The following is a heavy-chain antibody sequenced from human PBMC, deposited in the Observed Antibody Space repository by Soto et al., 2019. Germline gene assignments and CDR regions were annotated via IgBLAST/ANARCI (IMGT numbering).Heavy chain of an antibody. Sequence: QVQLVESGGGVVQPGRSLRLSCAASGFSFSNYAMQWVRQAPGKGLEWMAAISVDGNTQYYADSVRGRFTISRDNSKNTVYVEMISLRAEDTAVYYCARDLKGDTKLDYWGQGPLVTVSS. CDR3: ARDLKGDTKLDY. V-gene: IGHV3-30-3*01. CDR2: ISVDGNTQ. J-gene: IGHJ4*02. CDR1: GFSFSNYA. D-gene: IGHD1-26*01.